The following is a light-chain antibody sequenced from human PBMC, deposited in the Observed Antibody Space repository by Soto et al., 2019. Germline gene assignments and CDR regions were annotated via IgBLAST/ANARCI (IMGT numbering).Light chain of an antibody. CDR1: QRIGTY. J-gene: IGKJ2*01. Sequence: IPMTQSPSSLSASVGDRVTITCRASQRIGTYLNWYQQRPGKAPKLLISPISTLQRGVPSRFSGSGSGTDFTLTNTGPQPEDFANYHCQQSYSTTYTLGHGTKLEIK. CDR3: QQSYSTTYT. V-gene: IGKV1-39*01. CDR2: PIS.